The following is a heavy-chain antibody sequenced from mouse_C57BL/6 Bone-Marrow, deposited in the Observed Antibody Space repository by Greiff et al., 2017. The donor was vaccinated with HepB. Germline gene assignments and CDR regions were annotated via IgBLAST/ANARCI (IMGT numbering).Heavy chain of an antibody. CDR2: IWSGGST. Sequence: VQLKQSGPGLVQPSQCLSITCTVSGFSFTSYGVHWVRQSPGKGLEWLGVIWSGGSTDYNAAFISRLSISKDNSKSQVFFKMNSLQADDTAIYYCARAVYRSYVWFAYWGQGTRVTVSA. V-gene: IGHV2-2*01. J-gene: IGHJ3*01. D-gene: IGHD1-1*01. CDR3: ARAVYRSYVWFAY. CDR1: GFSFTSYG.